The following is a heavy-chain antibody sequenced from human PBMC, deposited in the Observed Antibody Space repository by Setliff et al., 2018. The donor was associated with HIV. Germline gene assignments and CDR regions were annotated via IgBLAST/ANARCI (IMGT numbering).Heavy chain of an antibody. V-gene: IGHV5-10-1*01. J-gene: IGHJ4*02. Sequence: PGESLKISCKASGYSFSSYWITWVRQMPGKGLEWVANIDPSDSYAKYSPSFEGHVTISADKSITTVYLQWSRLRASDTAMYYCWRRATDYGDKRGFDYWGQGTLVTVSS. CDR2: IDPSDSYA. CDR3: WRRATDYGDKRGFDY. CDR1: GYSFSSYW. D-gene: IGHD4-17*01.